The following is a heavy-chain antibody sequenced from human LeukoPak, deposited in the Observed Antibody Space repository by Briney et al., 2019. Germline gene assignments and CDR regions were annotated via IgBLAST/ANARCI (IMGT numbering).Heavy chain of an antibody. D-gene: IGHD6-6*01. V-gene: IGHV4-39*07. Sequence: PPETLSLTCTVSGGSIGSSTYYWGWIRQPPGKGLEWIGSIDYSGGTYYNPSLKSRLTIFVDTSKNQFSLKLSSVTAADTAVYYCARGVGYLSSPMDVWGQGTTVTVSS. J-gene: IGHJ6*02. CDR2: IDYSGGT. CDR1: GGSIGSSTYY. CDR3: ARGVGYLSSPMDV.